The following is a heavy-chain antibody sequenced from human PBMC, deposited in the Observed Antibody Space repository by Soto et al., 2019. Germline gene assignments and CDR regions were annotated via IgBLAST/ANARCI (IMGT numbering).Heavy chain of an antibody. D-gene: IGHD3-10*01. CDR3: ARQGSTRGRYAFDI. J-gene: IGHJ3*02. V-gene: IGHV4-39*01. Sequence: QLQLQESGPGLVKPSETLSLTCTVSGGSISSSSYYWGWIRQPPGKGLEWIGSIYYSGSTYYNPSLKSRVTISVDTAKNQFSLKLSSVTAADTAVYYCARQGSTRGRYAFDIWGQGTMVTVSS. CDR2: IYYSGST. CDR1: GGSISSSSYY.